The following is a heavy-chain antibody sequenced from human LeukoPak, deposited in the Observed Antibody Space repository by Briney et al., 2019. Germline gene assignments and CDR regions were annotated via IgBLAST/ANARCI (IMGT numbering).Heavy chain of an antibody. J-gene: IGHJ4*02. D-gene: IGHD6-19*01. CDR3: ARDRVAGTHDL. V-gene: IGHV3-7*01. Sequence: PGGSLRLSCAASGFTFSSYWMSWVRQAPGKGLGWVANIKQDGSEKYYVDSMKGRFTISRYNAKNSLYLQMNSLRAEDTAVYYCARDRVAGTHDLWGQGTLVTVSS. CDR2: IKQDGSEK. CDR1: GFTFSSYW.